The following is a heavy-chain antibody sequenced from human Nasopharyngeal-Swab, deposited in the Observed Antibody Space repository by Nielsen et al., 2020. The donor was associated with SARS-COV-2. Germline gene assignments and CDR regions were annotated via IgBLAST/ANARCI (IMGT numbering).Heavy chain of an antibody. Sequence: SAKVTCKASGGTFSSNAISWGRQAPGQGREWMGGIIPIFGTANYAQKFQGRVTITADKSTSTAYMELSSLRSEDTAVYYCARGDTIFGKGSYDAFDIWGQGTMVTVSS. J-gene: IGHJ3*02. D-gene: IGHD3-3*01. V-gene: IGHV1-69*06. CDR1: GGTFSSNA. CDR2: IIPIFGTA. CDR3: ARGDTIFGKGSYDAFDI.